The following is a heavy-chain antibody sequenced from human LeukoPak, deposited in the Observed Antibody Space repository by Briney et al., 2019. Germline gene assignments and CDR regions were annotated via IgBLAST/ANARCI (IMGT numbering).Heavy chain of an antibody. D-gene: IGHD3-9*01. CDR2: IWYDGSNK. CDR1: GFTFSSYG. V-gene: IGHV3-33*01. Sequence: GGSLRLSCAASGFTFSSYGMHWVRQAPGKGLEWVAVIWYDGSNKYYADSVKGRFTISRDNSKNTLYLQMNSLRAEDTAAYYCARGHILTGARLGYWGQGTLVTVSS. J-gene: IGHJ4*02. CDR3: ARGHILTGARLGY.